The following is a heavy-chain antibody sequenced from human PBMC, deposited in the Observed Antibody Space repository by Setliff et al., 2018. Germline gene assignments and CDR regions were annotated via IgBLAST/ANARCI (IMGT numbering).Heavy chain of an antibody. D-gene: IGHD1-1*01. V-gene: IGHV1-18*01. Sequence: ASVKVSCKDSGYTFSTYGISWVRQAPGQGLEWMGWISAYNGNTNYAQRFQGRVTMTTDTSTSTAYMELRSLRSDDTAVYYCARDSLTTLRRRSFDIWGQGTMVTVSS. CDR2: ISAYNGNT. J-gene: IGHJ3*02. CDR3: ARDSLTTLRRRSFDI. CDR1: GYTFSTYG.